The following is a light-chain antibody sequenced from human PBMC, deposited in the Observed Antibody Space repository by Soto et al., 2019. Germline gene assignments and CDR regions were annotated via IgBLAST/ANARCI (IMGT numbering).Light chain of an antibody. CDR2: DAS. CDR1: QSVSDNH. Sequence: EVVLTQSPGTLSLSAGERATLSCRASQSVSDNHLARYQQKPGQAPRLLIYDASTMAAGIPDTFSGSGSGTDFTLTIIRLEPEDFVVYFCHHYTRSPIFTFGPGTTVD. J-gene: IGKJ3*01. CDR3: HHYTRSPIFT. V-gene: IGKV3-20*01.